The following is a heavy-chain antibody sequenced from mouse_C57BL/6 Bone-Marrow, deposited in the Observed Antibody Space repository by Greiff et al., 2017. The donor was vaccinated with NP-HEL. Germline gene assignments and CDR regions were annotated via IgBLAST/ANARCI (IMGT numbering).Heavy chain of an antibody. V-gene: IGHV5-17*01. Sequence: EVKLVESGGGLVKPGGSLKLPCAASGFTFSDYGMHWVRQAPEKGLEWVAYISSGSSTIYYADTVKGRFTISRDNAKNTLFLQMTSLRSEDTAMYYGGKIYYDYDAAMDYWGQGTSVTVSS. D-gene: IGHD2-4*01. CDR3: GKIYYDYDAAMDY. CDR1: GFTFSDYG. CDR2: ISSGSSTI. J-gene: IGHJ4*01.